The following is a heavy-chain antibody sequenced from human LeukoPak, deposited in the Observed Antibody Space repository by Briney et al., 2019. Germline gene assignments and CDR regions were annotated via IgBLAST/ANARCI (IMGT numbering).Heavy chain of an antibody. J-gene: IGHJ4*02. CDR2: ISGSGATI. Sequence: GGSLRLSCAASGFTFSNYEMNWVRQAPGKGLEWIAHISGSGATIFYADSVKDRFTISRDNAENSLYLQVNSLRPEATAVYYCARNLVNSGDYWGQRTLVTVSS. V-gene: IGHV3-48*03. CDR1: GFTFSNYE. CDR3: ARNLVNSGDY. D-gene: IGHD3-16*02.